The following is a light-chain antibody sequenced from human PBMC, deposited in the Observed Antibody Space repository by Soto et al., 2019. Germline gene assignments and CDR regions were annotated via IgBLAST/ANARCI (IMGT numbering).Light chain of an antibody. J-gene: IGLJ2*01. CDR3: QSYDSSLSGL. CDR1: RSNIGAGYD. V-gene: IGLV1-40*01. CDR2: GNS. Sequence: QSVLTQPPSVSGAPGQRVTISCTGSRSNIGAGYDVHWYQQLPGTAPKLLIYGNSNRPSGVPDRFSGSKSGTSASLAITGLQAEDEAVYYCQSYDSSLSGLFGGGTKLTVL.